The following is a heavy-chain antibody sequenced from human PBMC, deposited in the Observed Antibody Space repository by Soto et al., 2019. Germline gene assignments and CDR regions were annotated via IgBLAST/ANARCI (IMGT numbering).Heavy chain of an antibody. CDR3: VRDVGPITIFGEALSGYFDS. J-gene: IGHJ4*02. CDR1: GFAFHNYW. CDR2: IKYDGSEK. V-gene: IGHV3-7*03. D-gene: IGHD3-3*01. Sequence: GGSLRLSCAASGFAFHNYWMSWVRQAPGKGPEWVASIKYDGSEKYYVDSVKGRFTVSRDNAKNSLSMHLKSLRADDTAVYYCVRDVGPITIFGEALSGYFDSWGQGTLVTV.